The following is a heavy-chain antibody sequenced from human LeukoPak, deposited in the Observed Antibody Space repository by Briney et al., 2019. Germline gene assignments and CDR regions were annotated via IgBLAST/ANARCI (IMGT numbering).Heavy chain of an antibody. CDR2: MNPNSGNT. Sequence: ASVKVSCKASGYTFTSYDINWVRQATGQGLEWMGWMNPNSGNTGYAQKFQGRVTMTRNTSISTAYMELSSLRSEDTAVYYCARTQDYCSGGSCYLPWFDPWGQGTLVTVSS. CDR1: GYTFTSYD. CDR3: ARTQDYCSGGSCYLPWFDP. J-gene: IGHJ5*02. V-gene: IGHV1-8*01. D-gene: IGHD2-15*01.